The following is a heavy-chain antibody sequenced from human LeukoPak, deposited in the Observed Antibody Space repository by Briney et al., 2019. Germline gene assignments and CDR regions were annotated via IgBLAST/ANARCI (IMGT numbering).Heavy chain of an antibody. CDR1: GGSISSYY. V-gene: IGHV4-59*01. D-gene: IGHD3-16*01. CDR2: IYYSGST. Sequence: SETLSLTCTVSGGSISSYYWSRIRQPPGKGLEWIGYIYYSGSTNYNPSLKSRVTISVDTSKNQFSLKLSSVTAVDTAVYYCARTSGGIFDAFDIWGQGTMVTVSS. J-gene: IGHJ3*02. CDR3: ARTSGGIFDAFDI.